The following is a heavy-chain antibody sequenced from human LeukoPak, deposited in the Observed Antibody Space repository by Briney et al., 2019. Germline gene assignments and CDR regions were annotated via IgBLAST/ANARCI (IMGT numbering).Heavy chain of an antibody. D-gene: IGHD2-15*01. Sequence: GGSLRLSCAASGFTFSDYYMSWIRQAPGKGLEWVSYVSSSGSTIYYADSVKGRFTISRDNAKNSLYLQMNSLRAEDTAVYYCARDGYCSGGSCYGYYFDYWGQGTLVTVSS. CDR2: VSSSGSTI. V-gene: IGHV3-11*01. CDR1: GFTFSDYY. CDR3: ARDGYCSGGSCYGYYFDY. J-gene: IGHJ4*02.